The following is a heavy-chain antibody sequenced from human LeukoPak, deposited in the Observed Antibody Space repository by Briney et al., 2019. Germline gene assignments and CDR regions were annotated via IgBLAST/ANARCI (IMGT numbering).Heavy chain of an antibody. V-gene: IGHV1-2*02. Sequence: ASVKVSCKASGYTFPGYYMHWVRQAPGQGLEWMGWINPNSGGTNYAQKFQGRVTMTRDTSISTAYMELSRLRSDDTAVYYCARVRCSGGSCYSDYWGQGTLVTVSS. CDR2: INPNSGGT. CDR1: GYTFPGYY. J-gene: IGHJ4*02. D-gene: IGHD2-15*01. CDR3: ARVRCSGGSCYSDY.